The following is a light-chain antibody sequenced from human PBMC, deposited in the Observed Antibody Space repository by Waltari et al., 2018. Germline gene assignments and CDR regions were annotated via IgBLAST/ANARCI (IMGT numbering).Light chain of an antibody. Sequence: QSVLTQPPSASATPGHRVTISCSGSISNLGRNDLNWYQQVPGAAPRPLIYRNNQRPSGVPDRFSGSKFGTSASLAIDGLRSEDEAVYYCASWDDSHYVFGPGTKVTVL. CDR3: ASWDDSHYV. CDR2: RNN. J-gene: IGLJ1*01. V-gene: IGLV1-47*01. CDR1: ISNLGRND.